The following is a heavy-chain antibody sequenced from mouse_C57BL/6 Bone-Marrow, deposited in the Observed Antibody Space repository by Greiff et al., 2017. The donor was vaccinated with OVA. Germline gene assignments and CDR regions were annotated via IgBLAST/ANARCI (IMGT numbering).Heavy chain of an antibody. Sequence: EVMLVESGGGLVQPGGSLKLSCAASGFTFSDYYMYWVRQTPEKRLEWVAYISNGGGSTYYPDTVKGRFTISRDNAKNTLYLQMSRLKSEDTAMYDCARRRGVTYFDYWGQGTTLTVSS. CDR2: ISNGGGST. V-gene: IGHV5-12*01. CDR1: GFTFSDYY. J-gene: IGHJ2*01. CDR3: ARRRGVTYFDY. D-gene: IGHD2-3*01.